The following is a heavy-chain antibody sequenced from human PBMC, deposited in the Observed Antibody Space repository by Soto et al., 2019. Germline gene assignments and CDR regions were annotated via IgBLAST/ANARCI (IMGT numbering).Heavy chain of an antibody. CDR2: TSANDVGT. CDR1: DSVFVTSV. J-gene: IGHJ4*01. CDR3: ARGGGRHLRPLET. D-gene: IGHD3-16*01. Sequence: QALLEQSGHEVKKPGDSVRISCWLFDSVFVTSVITWLRQAPGKGLVWRGRTSANDVGTLSAMKFTDRLVMSTDPTMNMSYLRLWDVPSYDSAVDFCARGGGRHLRPLETWGHGTPVTVSS. V-gene: IGHV1-18*01.